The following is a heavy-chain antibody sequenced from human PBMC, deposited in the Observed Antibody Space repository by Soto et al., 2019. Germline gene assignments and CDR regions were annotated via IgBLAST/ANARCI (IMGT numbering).Heavy chain of an antibody. CDR3: ARATEYSSSSDTDY. CDR2: LSAPGVTT. CDR1: GFVFSSYA. V-gene: IGHV3-23*01. D-gene: IGHD6-6*01. J-gene: IGHJ4*02. Sequence: PGGSLRLSCAASGFVFSSYAMTCVRQAPGKGLEWVSTLSAPGVTTYYADSVQGRFTISRDNAKNSLYLQMNSLRAEDTAVYYCARATEYSSSSDTDYWGQGTLVTVSS.